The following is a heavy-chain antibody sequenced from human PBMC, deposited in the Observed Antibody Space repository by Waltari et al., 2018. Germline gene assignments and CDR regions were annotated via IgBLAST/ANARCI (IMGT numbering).Heavy chain of an antibody. Sequence: QVQLQQWGAGLLKPSETLSLTCAVYVGSFSGYYWSWIRQPPGKGLEWIGEINHSGSTNYNPSLKSRVTISVDTSKNQFSLKLSSVTAADTAVYYCAFRSGYYWDDAFDIWGQGTMVTVSS. CDR2: INHSGST. J-gene: IGHJ3*02. D-gene: IGHD3-22*01. CDR3: AFRSGYYWDDAFDI. V-gene: IGHV4-34*01. CDR1: VGSFSGYY.